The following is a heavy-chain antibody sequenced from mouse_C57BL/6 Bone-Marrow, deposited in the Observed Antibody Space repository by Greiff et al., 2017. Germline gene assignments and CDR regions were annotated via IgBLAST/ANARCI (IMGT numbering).Heavy chain of an antibody. V-gene: IGHV3-6*01. CDR3: ARDLGSSGYGDYFDY. CDR1: GYSITSGYY. Sequence: EVKLMESGPGLVKPSQSLSLTCSVTGYSITSGYYWNWIRQFPGNKLEWMGYISYDGSNNYNPSLKNRISITRDTSKNQFFLKLNSVTTEDTATYYCARDLGSSGYGDYFDYWGQGTTLTVSS. CDR2: ISYDGSN. J-gene: IGHJ2*01. D-gene: IGHD3-2*02.